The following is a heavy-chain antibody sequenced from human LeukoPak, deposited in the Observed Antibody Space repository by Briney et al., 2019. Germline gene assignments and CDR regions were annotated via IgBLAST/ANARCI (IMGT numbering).Heavy chain of an antibody. Sequence: ASVKVSCKASGYTFTSYGISWVRQAPGQGLEWMGWISAYNGNTNYAQKLQGRVTMTTDTSTSTAYMELRSLRSDDTAVHYCARVPLSDYGDYGAFDYWGQGTLVTVSS. CDR1: GYTFTSYG. J-gene: IGHJ4*02. V-gene: IGHV1-18*01. CDR3: ARVPLSDYGDYGAFDY. D-gene: IGHD4-17*01. CDR2: ISAYNGNT.